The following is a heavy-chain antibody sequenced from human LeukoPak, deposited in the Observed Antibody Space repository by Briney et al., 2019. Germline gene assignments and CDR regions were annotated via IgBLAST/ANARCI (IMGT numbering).Heavy chain of an antibody. CDR2: IYHSGST. CDR3: ARGTDFWSGYLDY. D-gene: IGHD3-3*01. Sequence: SETLSLTCAVSGGSISSSNWWSWVRQPPGKGLEWIGEIYHSGSTNYNPSLKSRVTISVDKSKNQFSLKLSSVTAADTAVYYCARGTDFWSGYLDYWGQGTLVTVSS. J-gene: IGHJ4*02. CDR1: GGSISSSNW. V-gene: IGHV4-4*02.